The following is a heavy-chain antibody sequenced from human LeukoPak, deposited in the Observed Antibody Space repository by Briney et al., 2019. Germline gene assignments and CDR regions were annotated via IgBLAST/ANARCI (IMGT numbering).Heavy chain of an antibody. J-gene: IGHJ4*02. D-gene: IGHD6-13*01. CDR2: IYDSGST. Sequence: SETLSLTCTVSDGSISSYYWSWIRQPPGKGLEWIGHIYDSGSTNYNPSLKSRVTISVDTSKNQFSLKLSSVTAADTAVYYCARGTLAAIRLGYFDFWGQGTLVAVSS. CDR3: ARGTLAAIRLGYFDF. V-gene: IGHV4-59*01. CDR1: DGSISSYY.